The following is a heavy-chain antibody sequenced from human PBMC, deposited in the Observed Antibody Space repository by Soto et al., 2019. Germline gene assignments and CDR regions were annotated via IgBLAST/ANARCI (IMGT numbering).Heavy chain of an antibody. CDR2: VYNSGST. Sequence: SETLSLTCTGFGGSISSYYWSWVRRPPGKGLEWIGYVYNSGSTTYSPSFKSRVTISVDTSKNQFSLKLTSVTAADTAVYYCAREGGGSYGAFDIWGQGTMVTVS. CDR3: AREGGGSYGAFDI. V-gene: IGHV4-59*01. CDR1: GGSISSYY. J-gene: IGHJ3*02. D-gene: IGHD1-26*01.